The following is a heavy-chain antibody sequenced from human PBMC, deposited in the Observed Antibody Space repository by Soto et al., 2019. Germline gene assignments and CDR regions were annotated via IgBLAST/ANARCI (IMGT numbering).Heavy chain of an antibody. D-gene: IGHD3-22*01. Sequence: QITLKESGPTLVKPTQTLTLTCTFSGFSLSTSGVGLGWIRQPPGKALEWLALIYWNDDKRYSPSLKSRRTITKDISKNQVVLTMTNIDPVDTDTHYCEHKGWLGYFDYWGQGTLVTVSS. CDR1: GFSLSTSGVG. CDR2: IYWNDDK. V-gene: IGHV2-5*01. CDR3: EHKGWLGYFDY. J-gene: IGHJ4*02.